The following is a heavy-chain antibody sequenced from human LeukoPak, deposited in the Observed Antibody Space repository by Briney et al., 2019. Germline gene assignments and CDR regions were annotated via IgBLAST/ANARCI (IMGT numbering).Heavy chain of an antibody. V-gene: IGHV3-43*02. CDR1: GLNFDDSD. CDR2: ISADGGST. Sequence: PGGSLRLSCVASGLNFDDSDMHWVRQAPGKGLEWVSLISADGGSTFSADSVKGRFSISRDNSKNSLYLQMNSLRSEDTAMYYCAKESGKFDYWGQGTLVAVSS. CDR3: AKESGKFDY. J-gene: IGHJ4*02.